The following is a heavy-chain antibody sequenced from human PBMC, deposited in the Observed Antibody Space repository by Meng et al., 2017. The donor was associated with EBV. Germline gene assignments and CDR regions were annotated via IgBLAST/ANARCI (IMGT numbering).Heavy chain of an antibody. CDR1: GGTFSSYD. J-gene: IGHJ4*02. D-gene: IGHD6-13*01. CDR2: IIPIFGTA. V-gene: IGHV1-69*06. CDR3: ARAEIAAAGRLDY. Sequence: AYRVMCGAQVKKPRSPAEVSWYAAGGTFSSYDISWVRQAPGQGLAWMGGIIPIFGTANYAQKFQGRVTITADKSTSTAYMELSSLRSEDTAVYYCARAEIAAAGRLDYWGQGTLVTVSS.